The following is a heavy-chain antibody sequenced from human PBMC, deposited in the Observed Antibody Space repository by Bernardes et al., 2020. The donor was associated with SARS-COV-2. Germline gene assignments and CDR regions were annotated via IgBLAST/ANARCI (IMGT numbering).Heavy chain of an antibody. J-gene: IGHJ5*02. Sequence: GGSLRLSCAASGFTVSNSYMTWVRQAPGKGLEWVSSIYSGGSTYYADSVTGRFIISRDTSKNTLDLQMISLRAEDTAIYYCATDARTHRRWLPGGLDLWGQGTLVTVSS. CDR1: GFTVSNSY. D-gene: IGHD5-18*01. CDR3: ATDARTHRRWLPGGLDL. V-gene: IGHV3-66*01. CDR2: IYSGGST.